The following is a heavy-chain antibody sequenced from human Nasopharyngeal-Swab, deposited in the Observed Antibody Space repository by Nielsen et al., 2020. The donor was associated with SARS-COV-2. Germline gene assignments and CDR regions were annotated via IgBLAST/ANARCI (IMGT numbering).Heavy chain of an antibody. CDR2: IYYSGGT. J-gene: IGHJ4*02. CDR1: GGSISSRGSY. Sequence: SETLSLTCTVSGGSISSRGSYWGWIRQPPGKGLEWIGSIYYSGGTFYNPSLKSRVTISVDTSNNQFSLKLYSVTAADTAVYFCVRGGGYSFGYNDYWGQGTLVTVSS. CDR3: VRGGGYSFGYNDY. D-gene: IGHD5-18*01. V-gene: IGHV4-39*07.